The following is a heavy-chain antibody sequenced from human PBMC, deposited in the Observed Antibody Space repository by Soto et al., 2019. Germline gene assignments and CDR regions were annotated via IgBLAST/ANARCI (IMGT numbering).Heavy chain of an antibody. V-gene: IGHV4-31*03. Sequence: QVQLQESGPGLVKPSQTLSLTCTVSGGSISSGGYYWSWIRQHPGKGLEWIGYIYYSGSTYYNPSLKSRVTISVDTSKHQFSLKLSSVTAADTAVYYCARSPGYCSSTSCYTWANWFDPWGQGTLVTVSS. CDR3: ARSPGYCSSTSCYTWANWFDP. CDR1: GGSISSGGYY. CDR2: IYYSGST. D-gene: IGHD2-2*02. J-gene: IGHJ5*02.